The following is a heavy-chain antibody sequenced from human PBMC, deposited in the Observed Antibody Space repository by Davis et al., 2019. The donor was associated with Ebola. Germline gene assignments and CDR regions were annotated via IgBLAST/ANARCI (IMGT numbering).Heavy chain of an antibody. V-gene: IGHV3-64*04. CDR1: GFTFSSYA. CDR2: ISSNGGST. CDR3: AKEVQEGYSSSYNYYYYGMDV. D-gene: IGHD6-6*01. Sequence: PGGSLRLSCSASGFTFSSYAMHWVRQAPGKGLEYVSAISSNGGSTYYADSVKGRFTISRDNSKNTLYLQMNSLRAEDTAVYYCAKEVQEGYSSSYNYYYYGMDVWGQGTTVTVSS. J-gene: IGHJ6*02.